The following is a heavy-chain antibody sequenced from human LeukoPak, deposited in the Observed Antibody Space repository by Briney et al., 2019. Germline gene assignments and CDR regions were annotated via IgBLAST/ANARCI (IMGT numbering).Heavy chain of an antibody. D-gene: IGHD3-9*01. J-gene: IGHJ4*02. CDR2: IYYSGTT. CDR3: ARSGDILTAYYYYFDY. CDR1: GGSINNYY. V-gene: IGHV4-59*08. Sequence: SETLSLTCTVSGGSINNYYWSWIRQPPGKWLEWIGYIYYSGTTNYNPPLKSRVTISVDTSKNQFSLKLSSVTAADTAVYYCARSGDILTAYYYYFDYWGQGTLVTVSS.